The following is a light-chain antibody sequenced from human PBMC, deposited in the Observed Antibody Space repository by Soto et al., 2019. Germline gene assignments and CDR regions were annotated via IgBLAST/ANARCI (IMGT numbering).Light chain of an antibody. CDR3: QQYNYWPPLT. CDR2: GAS. CDR1: QSVSSNY. V-gene: IGKV3-20*01. J-gene: IGKJ4*01. Sequence: EIVLTQSPGTLSLSPGERATLSCRASQSVSSNYLAWYLQKPGQAPRLLIYGASSRATGIPDRFRGSGSGTEFTLTISSLQSEDFAVYFCQQYNYWPPLTFGGGTKVEIK.